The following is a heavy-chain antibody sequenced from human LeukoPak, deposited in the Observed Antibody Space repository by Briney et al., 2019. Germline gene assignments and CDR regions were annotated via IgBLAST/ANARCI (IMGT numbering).Heavy chain of an antibody. D-gene: IGHD6-13*01. Sequence: SETLSLTCTVSGGSISSGSYYWGWIRQPPGKGLEWIGSIYYSGSTYYNPSLKSRVTISVDTSKNQFSLKLSSVTAADTAVYYCARRGGSSWYYFDYWGQGTLVTVSS. CDR2: IYYSGST. J-gene: IGHJ4*02. CDR3: ARRGGSSWYYFDY. V-gene: IGHV4-39*01. CDR1: GGSISSGSYY.